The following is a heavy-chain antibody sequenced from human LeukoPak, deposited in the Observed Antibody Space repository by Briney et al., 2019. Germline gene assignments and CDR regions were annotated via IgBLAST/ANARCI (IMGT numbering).Heavy chain of an antibody. CDR1: GYTFTNYA. J-gene: IGHJ4*02. D-gene: IGHD6-19*01. Sequence: GASVKVSCKASGYTFTNYAMNWVRQAPGQGLKWMRWINTNNGDPTYAQGITGRFVFSLDTSVTTAYLQISSLEAEDTAVYFCAREGDIGGWYGGVDYWGQGTLVTVSS. V-gene: IGHV7-4-1*02. CDR2: INTNNGDP. CDR3: AREGDIGGWYGGVDY.